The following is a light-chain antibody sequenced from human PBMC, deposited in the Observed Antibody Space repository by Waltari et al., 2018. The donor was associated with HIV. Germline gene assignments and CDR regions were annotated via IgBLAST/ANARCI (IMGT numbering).Light chain of an antibody. V-gene: IGKV1-5*03. CDR3: QQYNNYLET. Sequence: DIQMTQSPSTLSASVGDRVTITCRASQSISSWLAWYQQKPGKAPKLLVYKTSSLESGVPSRFSGSGSGTEFTLTISSLQPDDFATYYCQQYNNYLETFGQGTKLEIK. CDR1: QSISSW. J-gene: IGKJ2*01. CDR2: KTS.